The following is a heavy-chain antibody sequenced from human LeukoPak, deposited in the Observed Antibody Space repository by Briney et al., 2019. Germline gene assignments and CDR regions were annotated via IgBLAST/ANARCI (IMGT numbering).Heavy chain of an antibody. CDR2: INHSGST. Sequence: SETLSLTCTVSGGSMRSYYWSWIRQPPGKGLEWIGEINHSGSTNYNPSLKSRVTISVDTSKNQFSLKLSSVTAADTAVYYCARGSYSSSWYFDYWGQGTLVTVSS. D-gene: IGHD6-13*01. CDR1: GGSMRSYY. CDR3: ARGSYSSSWYFDY. J-gene: IGHJ4*02. V-gene: IGHV4-34*01.